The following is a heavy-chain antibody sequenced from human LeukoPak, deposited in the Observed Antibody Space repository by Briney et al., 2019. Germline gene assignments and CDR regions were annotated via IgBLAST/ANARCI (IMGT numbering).Heavy chain of an antibody. CDR2: MNPNSGNT. D-gene: IGHD2-15*01. CDR1: GYTFTSYD. CDR3: ARDQYCSGGSCYSGIGY. Sequence: GASVKVSCKASGYTFTSYDINWVRQATGQGLEWMGWMNPNSGNTGYAQKFQGRVTITRNTSISTAYMELSSLRSEDTVVYYCARDQYCSGGSCYSGIGYWGQGTLVTVSS. V-gene: IGHV1-8*03. J-gene: IGHJ4*02.